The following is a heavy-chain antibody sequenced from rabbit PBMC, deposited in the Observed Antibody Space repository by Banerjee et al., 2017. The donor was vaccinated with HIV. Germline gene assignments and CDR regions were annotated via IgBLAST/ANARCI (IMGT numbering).Heavy chain of an antibody. V-gene: IGHV1S45*01. CDR2: INTGSSGST. J-gene: IGHJ4*01. D-gene: IGHD6-1*01. CDR3: ARVYDGYNYFNL. Sequence: QEQLVESGADLVKPEGSLTLTCTASGFSFSSYWMCWVRQAPGKGLEWIGCINTGSSGSTYYASWAKGRFTISKTSSTVTLQMTSLTAADTATYFCARVYDGYNYFNLWGPGTLVTVS. CDR1: GFSFSSYW.